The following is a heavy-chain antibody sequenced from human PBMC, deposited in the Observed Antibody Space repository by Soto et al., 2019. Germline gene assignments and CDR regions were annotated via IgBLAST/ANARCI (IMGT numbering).Heavy chain of an antibody. CDR1: GFTFSNYW. CDR3: ARDYYSSGTD. V-gene: IGHV3-74*01. J-gene: IGHJ4*02. D-gene: IGHD3-22*01. CDR2: INTDGSSA. Sequence: PGGSLSLSCAASGFTFSNYWMHWVRQAPGKGLVWVSRINTDGSSAGYADSVKGRFTTSRDNAKNTLYLQMNSLRAEDTAVYYCARDYYSSGTDWGQGTLVTVSS.